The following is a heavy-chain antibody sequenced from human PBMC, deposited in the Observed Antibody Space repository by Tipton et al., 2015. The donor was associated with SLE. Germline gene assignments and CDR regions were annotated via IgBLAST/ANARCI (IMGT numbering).Heavy chain of an antibody. CDR3: ASGAGDWYFDL. CDR2: IYTSGST. J-gene: IGHJ2*01. CDR1: GYSISSGYY. D-gene: IGHD3-10*01. Sequence: TLSLTCAVSGYSISSGYYWCWFRQPPGKGLEWIGHIYTSGSTNYNPSLKSRVTISVDTSKNQFSLKLSYVTAADTAVYYCASGAGDWYFDLWGRGTLVTVSS. V-gene: IGHV4-38-2*01.